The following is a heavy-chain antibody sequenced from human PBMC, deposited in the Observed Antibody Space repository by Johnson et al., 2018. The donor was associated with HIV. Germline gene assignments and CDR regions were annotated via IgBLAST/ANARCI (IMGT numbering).Heavy chain of an antibody. CDR2: IKQDGSEK. D-gene: IGHD2-15*01. Sequence: VQLVESGGGVVQPGGSLRLSCAASGFTFSSYWMSWVRQAPGKGLEWVANIKQDGSEKYYVDSVKGRFTISRDNAKNSLYLQMNSLRAEDTALYYCARGGEYWSGGSCSDAFDIWGQGTMVTVSS. V-gene: IGHV3-7*03. CDR3: ARGGEYWSGGSCSDAFDI. CDR1: GFTFSSYW. J-gene: IGHJ3*02.